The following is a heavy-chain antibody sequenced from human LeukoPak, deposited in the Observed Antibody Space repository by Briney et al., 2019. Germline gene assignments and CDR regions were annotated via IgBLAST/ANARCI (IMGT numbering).Heavy chain of an antibody. D-gene: IGHD2-21*02. V-gene: IGHV4-59*01. CDR3: ARTTCGGDCYSGY. Sequence: SETLSLTCTVSGASITSYYWSWIRQPPGKGLEWIAYIYYSGTTNYNPSLKSRVTISVDTSKNQFSLKLRSVTAADTAVYYCARTTCGGDCYSGYWGQGTLVTVSS. CDR2: IYYSGTT. J-gene: IGHJ4*02. CDR1: GASITSYY.